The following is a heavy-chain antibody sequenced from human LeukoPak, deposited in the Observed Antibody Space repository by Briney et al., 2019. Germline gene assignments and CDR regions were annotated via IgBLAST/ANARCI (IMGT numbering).Heavy chain of an antibody. D-gene: IGHD3-10*01. CDR3: ARGGSYGSGSYGVDY. J-gene: IGHJ4*02. CDR2: IYYSGST. V-gene: IGHV4-59*08. CDR1: GGSISSYY. Sequence: SETLSPTCTVSGGSISSYYWSWIRQPPGKGLEWIGYIYYSGSTNYNPSLKSRVTISVDTSKNQFSLKLSSVTAADTAVYYCARGGSYGSGSYGVDYWGQGTLVTVSS.